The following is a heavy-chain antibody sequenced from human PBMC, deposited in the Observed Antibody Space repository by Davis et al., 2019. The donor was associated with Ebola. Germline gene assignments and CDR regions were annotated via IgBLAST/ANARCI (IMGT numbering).Heavy chain of an antibody. J-gene: IGHJ4*02. D-gene: IGHD2-15*01. V-gene: IGHV2-70*04. CDR1: GFSLSTSGMR. Sequence: SGPTLVKPTPTLSPTCTYSGFSLSTSGMRVSWTRQPPGKALDWLARIDWDDDKFYSTSLKTRLTISKDTSKNQVVLTMTNMDPVDTATYYCARIQCSGGSCYFDYWGQGTLVTVSS. CDR3: ARIQCSGGSCYFDY. CDR2: IDWDDDK.